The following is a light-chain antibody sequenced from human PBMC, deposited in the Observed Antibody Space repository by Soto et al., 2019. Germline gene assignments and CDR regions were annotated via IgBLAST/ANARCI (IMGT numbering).Light chain of an antibody. CDR1: QSVIND. J-gene: IGKJ1*01. CDR3: HQYENWPKT. V-gene: IGKV3-15*01. CDR2: GAS. Sequence: EIVLTQSPATLSVSPGERVTLSCRASQSVINDLAWYQQKPGQAPRLLVYGASTRATDAPPRFRGSGSGTDFSLTISSLQSEDIAVYFCHQYENWPKTFGQGTKVEI.